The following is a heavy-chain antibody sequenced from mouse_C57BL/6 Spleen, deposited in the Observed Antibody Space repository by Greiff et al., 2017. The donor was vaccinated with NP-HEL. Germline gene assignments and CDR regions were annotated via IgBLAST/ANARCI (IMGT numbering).Heavy chain of an antibody. J-gene: IGHJ3*01. CDR1: GFTFSDYG. Sequence: VQLKESGGGLVKPGGSLKLSCAASGFTFSDYGMHWVRQAPEKGLEWVAYISSGSSTIYYADTVKGRFTISRDNAKNTLFLQMTSLRSEDTAMYYCARDDYGWFAYWGQGTLVTVSA. CDR2: ISSGSSTI. D-gene: IGHD2-4*01. CDR3: ARDDYGWFAY. V-gene: IGHV5-17*01.